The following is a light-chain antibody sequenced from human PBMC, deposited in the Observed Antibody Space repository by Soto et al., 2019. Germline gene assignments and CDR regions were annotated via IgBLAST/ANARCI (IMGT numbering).Light chain of an antibody. V-gene: IGKV3-15*01. CDR2: GAS. Sequence: VRTQSPATLSVSPWEIATLSCRASQSVSSSLAWYQKNPGQPPRLLISGASTRATGIPARFSGSGSGTELTITISSLQSEDFEVYYCQQYNNWPPTFGQGTKVDIK. CDR3: QQYNNWPPT. CDR1: QSVSSS. J-gene: IGKJ1*01.